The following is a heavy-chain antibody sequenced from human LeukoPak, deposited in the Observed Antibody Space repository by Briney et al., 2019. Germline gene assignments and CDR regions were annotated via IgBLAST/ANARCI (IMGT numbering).Heavy chain of an antibody. Sequence: ASVKVSCKASGYTFTSYDINWVRQATGQGLEWMGWMNPNSGNTGYAQKFQGRVTMTRDTSISTAYMELSRLRSDDTAVYYCARDRYCSGGSCYYSSLDPWGQGTLVTVSS. J-gene: IGHJ5*02. CDR2: MNPNSGNT. CDR3: ARDRYCSGGSCYYSSLDP. D-gene: IGHD2-15*01. CDR1: GYTFTSYD. V-gene: IGHV1-8*01.